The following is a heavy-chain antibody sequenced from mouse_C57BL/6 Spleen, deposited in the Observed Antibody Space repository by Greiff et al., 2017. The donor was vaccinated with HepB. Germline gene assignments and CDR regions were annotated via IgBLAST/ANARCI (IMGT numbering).Heavy chain of an antibody. CDR2: IWSGGST. Sequence: QVQLQQSGPGLVQPSQSLSITCTVSGFSLTSYGVHWVRQSPGKGLEWLGVIWSGGSTDYNAAFISSLSISKDNSKGQVFFKMNSLQADDTAIYYCAGLYYYGSSPYWYFDVWGTGTTVTVSS. CDR3: AGLYYYGSSPYWYFDV. V-gene: IGHV2-2*01. D-gene: IGHD1-1*01. J-gene: IGHJ1*03. CDR1: GFSLTSYG.